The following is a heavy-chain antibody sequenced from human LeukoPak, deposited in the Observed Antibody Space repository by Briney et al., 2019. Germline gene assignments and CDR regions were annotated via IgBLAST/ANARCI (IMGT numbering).Heavy chain of an antibody. J-gene: IGHJ4*02. D-gene: IGHD2-2*01. CDR2: IKQDGTDK. CDR1: GFTFSSYW. Sequence: PGGSLRLSCAASGFTFSSYWMNWVRQAPGKGLEWVANIKQDGTDKYYVDSVKGRFTISRDNAKSSLYLQMDSLRVEDTAVYYCARDSSMGRYWGQGTLVIVSS. CDR3: ARDSSMGRY. V-gene: IGHV3-7*01.